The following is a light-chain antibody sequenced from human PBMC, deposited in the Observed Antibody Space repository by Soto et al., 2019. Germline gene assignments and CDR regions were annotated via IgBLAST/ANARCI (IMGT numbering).Light chain of an antibody. Sequence: QAVVTQEPSLTVSPGGTVTLTCGSSDGPVTSNHYPYWYQQRPGQVPRTLIYDTTNRQSWAPARFSGSLVGVKAALTLSGAQPEDEADDYCSLAYSGGRVIGGGTKLTVL. V-gene: IGLV7-46*01. CDR1: DGPVTSNHY. J-gene: IGLJ2*01. CDR3: SLAYSGGRV. CDR2: DTT.